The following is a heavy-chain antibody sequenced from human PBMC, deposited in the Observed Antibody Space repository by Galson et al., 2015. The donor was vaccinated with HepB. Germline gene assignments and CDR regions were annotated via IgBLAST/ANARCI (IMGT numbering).Heavy chain of an antibody. CDR2: IKEDGSEK. Sequence: SLRLSCAASGFTFTDYWMSWVRQTPGKGLEWVANIKEDGSEKNCVNSVKGRFSISRDNANNSLYLQMESLRPEDTAVYYCVNSRGAAFDSWGRGTLVTVSS. D-gene: IGHD2-21*01. CDR1: GFTFTDYW. CDR3: VNSRGAAFDS. J-gene: IGHJ3*01. V-gene: IGHV3-7*02.